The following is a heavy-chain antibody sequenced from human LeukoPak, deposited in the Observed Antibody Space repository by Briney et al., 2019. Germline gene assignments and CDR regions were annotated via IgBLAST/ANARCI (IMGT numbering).Heavy chain of an antibody. D-gene: IGHD6-19*01. CDR1: GGTFSSYA. J-gene: IGHJ4*02. Sequence: GASVKVSCKASGGTFSSYAISWMRQAPGQGLEWMGGIIPIFGTANYAQKFQGRVTITADESTSTAYMELSSLRSEDTAVYYCARAFVYQWQLDYWGQGTLVTVSS. CDR3: ARAFVYQWQLDY. V-gene: IGHV1-69*01. CDR2: IIPIFGTA.